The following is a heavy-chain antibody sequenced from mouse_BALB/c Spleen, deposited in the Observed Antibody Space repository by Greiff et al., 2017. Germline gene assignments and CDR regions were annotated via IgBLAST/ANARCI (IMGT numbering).Heavy chain of an antibody. D-gene: IGHD2-2*01. J-gene: IGHJ3*01. CDR1: GFAFSSYD. V-gene: IGHV5-12-1*01. CDR2: ISSGGGST. Sequence: EVQLVESGGGLVKPGGSLKLSCAASGFAFSSYDMSWVRQTPEKRLEWVAYISSGGGSTYYPDTVKGRFTISRDNAKNTLYLQMSSLKSEDTAMYYCARHWGLRGRFAYWGQGTLVTVSA. CDR3: ARHWGLRGRFAY.